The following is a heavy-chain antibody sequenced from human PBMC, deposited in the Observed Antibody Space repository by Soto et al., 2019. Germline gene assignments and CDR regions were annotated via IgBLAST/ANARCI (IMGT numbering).Heavy chain of an antibody. D-gene: IGHD2-8*01. CDR3: ARSRDCTSAPCLNAY. J-gene: IGHJ4*02. Sequence: SQTLSLTCAISGDSVSSKSAAWNWIRQSPSRGLEWLGRTYYRSKWYNDYAVAVKSRITINPDTSKNQFSLQLNSVTPEDTAVYFCARSRDCTSAPCLNAYWGQGTLVTVSS. V-gene: IGHV6-1*01. CDR1: GDSVSSKSAA. CDR2: TYYRSKWYN.